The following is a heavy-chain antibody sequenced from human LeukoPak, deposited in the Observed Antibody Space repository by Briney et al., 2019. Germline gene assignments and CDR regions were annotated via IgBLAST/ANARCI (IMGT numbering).Heavy chain of an antibody. Sequence: ASVKVSCXASGYTFTSYYMHWVRQAPGQGLEWMGIINPSGGSTSYAQKFQGRVTMTRDTSTSTVYMELSSLRSEDTAVYYCARVPQYYYDSSGYWNWGQGTLVTVSS. CDR3: ARVPQYYYDSSGYWN. J-gene: IGHJ4*02. CDR1: GYTFTSYY. D-gene: IGHD3-22*01. V-gene: IGHV1-46*01. CDR2: INPSGGST.